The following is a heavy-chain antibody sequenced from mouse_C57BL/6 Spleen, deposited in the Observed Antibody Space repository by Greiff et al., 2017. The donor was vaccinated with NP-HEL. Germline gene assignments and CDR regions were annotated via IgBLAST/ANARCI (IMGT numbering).Heavy chain of an antibody. J-gene: IGHJ4*01. D-gene: IGHD1-1*01. Sequence: VKLQESGAELVKPGASVKISCKASGYAFSSYWMNWVKQRPGKGLEWIGQIYPGDGDTNYNGKFKGKATLTADKSSSTAYMQLSSLTSEDSAVYFCARHYYGSSLYAMDYWGQGTSVTVSS. CDR3: ARHYYGSSLYAMDY. V-gene: IGHV1-80*01. CDR1: GYAFSSYW. CDR2: IYPGDGDT.